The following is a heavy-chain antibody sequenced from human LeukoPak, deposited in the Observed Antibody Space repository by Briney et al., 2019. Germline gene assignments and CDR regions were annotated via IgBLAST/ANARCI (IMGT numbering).Heavy chain of an antibody. CDR2: IRYDESDK. V-gene: IGHV3-30*02. J-gene: IGHJ4*02. Sequence: PGGSLRLSCAASGFTFSRYGMHWVRQAPGKGLGWVSFIRYDESDKKYKDSVKGRFTGSKDNSKNTLSLQMHSLRVEDTAVYYCATHYYASGNYYNPIFYWGQGALVTVSS. CDR1: GFTFSRYG. D-gene: IGHD3-10*01. CDR3: ATHYYASGNYYNPIFY.